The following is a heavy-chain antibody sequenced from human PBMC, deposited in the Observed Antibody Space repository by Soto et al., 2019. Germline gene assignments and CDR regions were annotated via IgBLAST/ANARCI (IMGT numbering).Heavy chain of an antibody. Sequence: GGSLRLSCAASGFTFSSYSMNWVRQAPGKGLEWVSYISSSSSTIYYADSVKGRFTISRDNAKNSLYLQMNSLRDEDTAVYYCAMTWRRYSSSWYVALLDYWGQGTLVTVSS. CDR3: AMTWRRYSSSWYVALLDY. CDR2: ISSSSSTI. V-gene: IGHV3-48*02. J-gene: IGHJ4*02. CDR1: GFTFSSYS. D-gene: IGHD6-13*01.